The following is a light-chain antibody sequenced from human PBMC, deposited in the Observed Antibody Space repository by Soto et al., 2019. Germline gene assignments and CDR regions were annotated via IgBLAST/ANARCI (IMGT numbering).Light chain of an antibody. J-gene: IGKJ4*01. Sequence: EIMLTQSPATLSLSPGETATLSCRANQLISNYLAWYQQKPGQAPRLLIYDASNRATGIPARFSGSGSGTDFTLTISSLEPEDFAVYYCQQRGNWPLTVGGGTKVEI. CDR3: QQRGNWPLT. CDR1: QLISNY. CDR2: DAS. V-gene: IGKV3-11*01.